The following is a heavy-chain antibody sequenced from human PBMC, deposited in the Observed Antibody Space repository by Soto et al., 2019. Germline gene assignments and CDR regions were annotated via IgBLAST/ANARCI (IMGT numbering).Heavy chain of an antibody. CDR2: ISTYNGNT. CDR1: GYTFTNYG. D-gene: IGHD2-2*01. V-gene: IGHV1-18*01. J-gene: IGHJ6*02. Sequence: QVQLVQSGAEVKKPGASVKVSCKASGYTFTNYGIIWVRQAPGQGLEWMGWISTYNGNTNFAQKLQGRVTMTTDTSVSTAYMELRSLRSDDTAVYYCARSGYCSSTSRPLNYYYYGMDVSGQGTTVTVSS. CDR3: ARSGYCSSTSRPLNYYYYGMDV.